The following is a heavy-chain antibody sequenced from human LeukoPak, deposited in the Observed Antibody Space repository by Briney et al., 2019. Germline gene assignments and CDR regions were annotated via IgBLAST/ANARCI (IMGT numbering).Heavy chain of an antibody. CDR3: ARLKFYDSTGYSPGHYMDV. V-gene: IGHV4-4*07. CDR1: GGPIYSYY. CDR2: LYPGVST. Sequence: PSETLSLTCTVSGGPIYSYYWSWIRQTAGKGLEWIGRLYPGVSTNYNPSLKSRVTMSVDTSKNQFALKLSAVTAADTAVYYCARLKFYDSTGYSPGHYMDVWGKGTTVTFSS. D-gene: IGHD3-22*01. J-gene: IGHJ6*03.